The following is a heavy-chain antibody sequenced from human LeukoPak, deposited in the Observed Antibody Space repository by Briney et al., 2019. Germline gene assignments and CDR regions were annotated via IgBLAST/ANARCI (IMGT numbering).Heavy chain of an antibody. CDR3: ARGPYSYGSSGAFDI. Sequence: SETLSLTCTVSGVSISGNYWSWIRQPPGKGLEWIGYIFYTGSTNYNPSLQSRVTILVDTSKNQFSLKLSSVSAADTAVYYCARGPYSYGSSGAFDIWGQGTMVTVSS. CDR1: GVSISGNY. V-gene: IGHV4-59*01. J-gene: IGHJ3*02. D-gene: IGHD3-22*01. CDR2: IFYTGST.